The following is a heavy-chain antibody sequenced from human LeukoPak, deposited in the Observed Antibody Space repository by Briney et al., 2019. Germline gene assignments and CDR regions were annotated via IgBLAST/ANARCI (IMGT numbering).Heavy chain of an antibody. CDR3: ARLSGYTTPYFDY. CDR1: GGSISSYY. CDR2: IYYSGST. V-gene: IGHV4-59*01. D-gene: IGHD5-12*01. Sequence: SETLSLTCTVSGGSISSYYWSWIRQPPGKGLEWIGYIYYSGSTNYNPSLKSRVTISVDTSKNQFSLKLSSVTAADTAVYYCARLSGYTTPYFDYWGQGTLVTVSS. J-gene: IGHJ4*02.